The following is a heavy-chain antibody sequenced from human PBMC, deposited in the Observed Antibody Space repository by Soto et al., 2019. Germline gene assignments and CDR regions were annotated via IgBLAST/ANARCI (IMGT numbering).Heavy chain of an antibody. CDR2: ISYDGINK. Sequence: QVQLVESGGGVVQPGRSLRLSCVVSGFMFSSYHMHWVRQAPGKGLEWVAVISYDGINKNYADSVKGRFTISRGNSNKTLFLQMNRLRPEEAAVFFCARRRGGDKLMGGFWGQGTLVTVSS. V-gene: IGHV3-30-3*01. J-gene: IGHJ4*02. D-gene: IGHD4-17*01. CDR1: GFMFSSYH. CDR3: ARRRGGDKLMGGF.